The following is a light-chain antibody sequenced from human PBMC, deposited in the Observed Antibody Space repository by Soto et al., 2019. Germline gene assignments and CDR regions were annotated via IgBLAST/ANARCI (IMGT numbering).Light chain of an antibody. Sequence: QSVLTQPPSASGSPGQSVTISCTGSSSDVGAYHYVSWYQQRPGKAPKLMIYDVIKRPSGVPDRFSGSESGNTASLTVSGLQAEDEADYYCSSYAGSNNVLFGGGTKLTVL. J-gene: IGLJ2*01. CDR2: DVI. V-gene: IGLV2-8*01. CDR1: SSDVGAYHY. CDR3: SSYAGSNNVL.